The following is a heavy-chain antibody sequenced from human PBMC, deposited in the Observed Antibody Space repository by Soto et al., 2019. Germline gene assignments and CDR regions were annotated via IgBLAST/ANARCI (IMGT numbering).Heavy chain of an antibody. D-gene: IGHD6-13*01. CDR1: GGSVSSGSYY. CDR3: AREQRSAAGTKTDY. J-gene: IGHJ4*02. CDR2: IYYSGST. V-gene: IGHV4-61*01. Sequence: SETLSLTCTVSGGSVSSGSYYWSWIRQPPGKGLEWIGYIYYSGSTNYNPSLKSRVTISVDTSKNQFSLKLSSVTAADTAVYYCAREQRSAAGTKTDYWGQGTLVTVSS.